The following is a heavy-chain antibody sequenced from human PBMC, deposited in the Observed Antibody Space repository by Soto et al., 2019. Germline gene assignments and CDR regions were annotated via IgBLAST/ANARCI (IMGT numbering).Heavy chain of an antibody. CDR2: ISYDGSNK. V-gene: IGHV3-30-3*01. Sequence: QVQLVESGGGVVQPGRSLRLSGAASGFTFSSYARHWVRQAPGKGLEWVAVISYDGSNKYYADSVKGRFTISRDNSKNTLYLQMNSLRAEDTAVYYCARSKSSTSSHFDYWGQGTLVTVSS. CDR3: ARSKSSTSSHFDY. J-gene: IGHJ4*02. CDR1: GFTFSSYA. D-gene: IGHD2-2*01.